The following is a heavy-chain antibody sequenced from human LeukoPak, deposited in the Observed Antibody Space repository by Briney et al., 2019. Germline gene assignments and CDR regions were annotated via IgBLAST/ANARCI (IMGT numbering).Heavy chain of an antibody. CDR2: ISGSGGST. V-gene: IGHV3-23*01. CDR1: GFTFSNYA. D-gene: IGHD5-18*01. Sequence: SGGSLRLSCAASGFTFSNYAMSWVRQAPEKGLEWVSAISGSGGSTYYADSVKGRFTISRDNSKNTLYLQMNSLRAEDTAVYYCARDIRGMDTAMIHGMDVWGQGTTVTVSS. J-gene: IGHJ6*02. CDR3: ARDIRGMDTAMIHGMDV.